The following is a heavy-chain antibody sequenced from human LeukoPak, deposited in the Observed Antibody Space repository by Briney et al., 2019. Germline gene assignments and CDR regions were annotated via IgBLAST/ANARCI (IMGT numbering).Heavy chain of an antibody. CDR2: IKSKGDGETT. V-gene: IGHV3-15*01. J-gene: IGHJ4*02. CDR3: TTDLGLTMIRGVIVY. CDR1: GFTFTNAW. Sequence: TGGSLRLSCAASGFTFTNAWMTWVRQAPGKGLEWVGRIKSKGDGETTDYAAPVKGRFSMSRDDSRATMYLQMYSLEAEDTAVYYCTTDLGLTMIRGVIVYWGQGALVTVSS. D-gene: IGHD3-10*01.